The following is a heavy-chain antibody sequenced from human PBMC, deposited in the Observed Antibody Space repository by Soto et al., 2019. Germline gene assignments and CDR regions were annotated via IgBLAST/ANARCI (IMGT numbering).Heavy chain of an antibody. J-gene: IGHJ4*02. Sequence: GGSLRLSCVGSGFTFSSYGMHWVRQAPGKGLERVAVISDTGSSHYYAASVEGRFTISRENSKNTLSLHMDRLRVEDTAVYYCAKDRGGDCPDNSCYFGADYWGQGTLVTVSS. CDR3: AKDRGGDCPDNSCYFGADY. CDR2: ISDTGSSH. V-gene: IGHV3-30*18. CDR1: GFTFSSYG. D-gene: IGHD2-2*01.